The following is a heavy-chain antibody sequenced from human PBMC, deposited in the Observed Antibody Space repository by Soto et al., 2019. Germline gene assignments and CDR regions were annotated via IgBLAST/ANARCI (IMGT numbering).Heavy chain of an antibody. CDR3: AAADYYDSSGYFDY. D-gene: IGHD3-22*01. CDR1: GYTFTGYY. Sequence: ASVKVSCKASGYTFTGYYMHWVRQAPGQGLEWMGWINPNSGGTNYARKFQGRVTMTRDTSISTAYMELSRLRSDDTAVYYCAAADYYDSSGYFDYWGQGTLVTVYS. V-gene: IGHV1-2*02. J-gene: IGHJ4*02. CDR2: INPNSGGT.